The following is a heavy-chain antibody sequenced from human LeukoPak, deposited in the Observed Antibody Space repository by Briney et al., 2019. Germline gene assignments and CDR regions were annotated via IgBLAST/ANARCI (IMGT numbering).Heavy chain of an antibody. D-gene: IGHD2-8*01. Sequence: GGSLRLSCAVSGFTFSTFWMSWVRQAPGKGLEWVANIKQDGREKYYVDSVKGRFAISRDNTKNSLYLEMNSLRVEDTAVYYCAKDRCSNGIGCYYYYMDVWGKGTTVTIYS. CDR2: IKQDGREK. CDR1: GFTFSTFW. J-gene: IGHJ6*03. CDR3: AKDRCSNGIGCYYYYMDV. V-gene: IGHV3-7*01.